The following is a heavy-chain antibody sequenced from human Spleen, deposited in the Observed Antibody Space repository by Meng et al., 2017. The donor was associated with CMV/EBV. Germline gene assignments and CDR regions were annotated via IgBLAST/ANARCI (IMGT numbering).Heavy chain of an antibody. D-gene: IGHD3-10*01. J-gene: IGHJ6*02. CDR3: AKDGPGDWYGSGSPGDYYYYYYAMDV. CDR2: IRYDGSNK. V-gene: IGHV3-30*02. CDR1: GFSFSSYG. Sequence: GESLKISCSASGFSFSSYGMHWVRQAPDKGLEGVAFIRYDGSNKYYADSVKGRFTISRDNSKNTLNLQMNSLRLEDTAVYYCAKDGPGDWYGSGSPGDYYYYYYAMDVWGQGTTVTVSS.